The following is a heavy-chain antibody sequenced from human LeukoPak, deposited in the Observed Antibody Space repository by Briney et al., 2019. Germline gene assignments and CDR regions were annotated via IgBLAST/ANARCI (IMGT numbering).Heavy chain of an antibody. D-gene: IGHD4-23*01. J-gene: IGHJ3*01. CDR1: GYIFTNYD. CDR3: TRDVMVGTGIALDV. Sequence: ASVKASCKASGYIFTNYDIYWVRQAPGQRLEWMGWIIVGKGNTRYSQKFQGRVIITSYTSASTAYMELSSLRSEDTAVYYCTRDVMVGTGIALDVWGQGTMVTVSS. V-gene: IGHV1-3*01. CDR2: IIVGKGNT.